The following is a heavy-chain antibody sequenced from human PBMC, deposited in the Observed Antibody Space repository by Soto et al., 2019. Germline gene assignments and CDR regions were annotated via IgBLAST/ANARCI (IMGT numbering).Heavy chain of an antibody. CDR1: GFTFSSYW. Sequence: EVQLVESGGGLVQPGGSLRLSCAASGFTFSSYWMHWVRQAPGKGLVWVSRINSDGSSTSYADAVKGRFTISRDNAKNTLYLQMNSLRAEDTAVYYCARGLEVVVVPHLDYWGQGTLVTVSS. CDR3: ARGLEVVVVPHLDY. J-gene: IGHJ4*02. D-gene: IGHD2-2*01. CDR2: INSDGSST. V-gene: IGHV3-74*01.